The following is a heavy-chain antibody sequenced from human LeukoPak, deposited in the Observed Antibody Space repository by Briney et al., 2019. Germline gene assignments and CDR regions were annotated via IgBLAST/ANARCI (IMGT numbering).Heavy chain of an antibody. CDR3: AKARSFSGGSWFDP. J-gene: IGHJ5*02. D-gene: IGHD2-15*01. V-gene: IGHV3-9*01. CDR2: ISWNSGSI. Sequence: GGSLRLSCAASGFSFDDYAMHWVRQAPGKGLEWVTGISWNSGSIGYADSVKGRFTISRDNAKNSLYLQMNGLRAEDTALYYCAKARSFSGGSWFDPWGQGTLVTVSS. CDR1: GFSFDDYA.